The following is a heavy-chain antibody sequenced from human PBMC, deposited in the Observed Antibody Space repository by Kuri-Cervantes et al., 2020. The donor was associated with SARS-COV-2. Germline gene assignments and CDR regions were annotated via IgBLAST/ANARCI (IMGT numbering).Heavy chain of an antibody. CDR1: GFTFGDYA. Sequence: GGSLRLSCTASGFTFGDYAMSWVRQAPGKGLEWVSYISSSSSTIYYADSVKGRFTISRDNAKNSLYLQMNSLRAEDTAVYYCARDHSSSWYRVEGGIFDYWGQGTLVTVSS. CDR3: ARDHSSSWYRVEGGIFDY. CDR2: ISSSSSTI. D-gene: IGHD6-13*01. V-gene: IGHV3-48*01. J-gene: IGHJ4*02.